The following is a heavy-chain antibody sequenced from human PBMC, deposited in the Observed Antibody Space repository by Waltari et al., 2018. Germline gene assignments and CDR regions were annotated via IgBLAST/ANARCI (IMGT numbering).Heavy chain of an antibody. CDR1: GYTFTGYY. J-gene: IGHJ3*02. CDR2: INPNSGGT. V-gene: IGHV1-2*06. CDR3: ARGAGRNSGSYGDAFDI. Sequence: QVQLVQSGAQVKKPGASLKDTCRASGYTFTGYYMPWVRQAPGQGLEWMGRINPNSGGTNYAQKFQGRVTMTRDTSISTAYMELGRLRSDDTAVYYCARGAGRNSGSYGDAFDIWGQGTMVTVSS. D-gene: IGHD1-26*01.